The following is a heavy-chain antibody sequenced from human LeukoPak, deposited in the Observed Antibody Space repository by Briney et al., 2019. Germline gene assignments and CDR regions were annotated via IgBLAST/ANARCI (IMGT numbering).Heavy chain of an antibody. V-gene: IGHV4-59*08. CDR3: ARHIPGNPYFDY. D-gene: IGHD6-13*01. CDR1: GGSITSYY. J-gene: IGHJ4*02. Sequence: SETLSLTCTVSGGSITSYYWSWIRQPPGKGLEWIGYIYYSGTTNYNPPLKSRVTISVETSKNQFSLKLRSVTAADTAVYYCARHIPGNPYFDYWGQGTLVTVSS. CDR2: IYYSGTT.